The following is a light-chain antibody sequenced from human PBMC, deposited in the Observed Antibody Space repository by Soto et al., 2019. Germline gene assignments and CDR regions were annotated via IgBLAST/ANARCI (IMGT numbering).Light chain of an antibody. J-gene: IGKJ5*01. V-gene: IGKV3-20*01. CDR2: GAS. CDR3: QQHGGSPIT. Sequence: EIVLTQSPGTLSLSPGERATLSCRASQSVSGRYLAWYQQKPGQAPRLVIYGASIRATGIPDRFSGSGSGTDFTLTISRLGPEDFAVYYCQQHGGSPITFGQGTRLEI. CDR1: QSVSGRY.